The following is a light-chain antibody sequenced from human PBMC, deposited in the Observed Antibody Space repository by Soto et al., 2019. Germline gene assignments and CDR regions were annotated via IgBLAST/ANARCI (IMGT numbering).Light chain of an antibody. CDR1: QSISSSY. V-gene: IGKV3-20*01. J-gene: IGKJ4*01. Sequence: EIVLTQSPGTLPLSPGERATLSCRASQSISSSYLAWYLQKPGQPPRLLLYRTFSRATGIPDRFSGSGSGTDFTLTISRLEPEDFAVYFCQQFSSSPLTFGGGTKVEI. CDR3: QQFSSSPLT. CDR2: RTF.